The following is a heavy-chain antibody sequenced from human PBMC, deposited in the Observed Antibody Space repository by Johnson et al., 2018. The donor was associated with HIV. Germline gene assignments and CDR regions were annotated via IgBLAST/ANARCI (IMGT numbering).Heavy chain of an antibody. CDR3: ARDILEYSSSVPDAFDI. V-gene: IGHV3-30*19. D-gene: IGHD6-6*01. Sequence: QVQLVESGGGVVQPGRSLRLSCAASGFTFSTYGMHWVRQAPGKGLEWVAVMWYDGSNKYYADSVKGRFTISRDNSKNTLYLQMNSLRAEDTAVYYCARDILEYSSSVPDAFDIWGQGTMVTVSS. CDR1: GFTFSTYG. J-gene: IGHJ3*02. CDR2: MWYDGSNK.